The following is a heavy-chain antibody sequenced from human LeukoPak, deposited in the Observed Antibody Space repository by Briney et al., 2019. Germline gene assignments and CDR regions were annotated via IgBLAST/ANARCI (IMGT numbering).Heavy chain of an antibody. J-gene: IGHJ6*04. V-gene: IGHV3-33*01. Sequence: GRSLRLSCAASGFSFSDYGMHWVRQAPGKGLEWVAVIWYDRSIKNYADSGEGRLTISRDNSNNMLYLQMHSLRVEDTAVYYCARDAASDGSHYGMDVWGEGTTVIVSS. D-gene: IGHD5-24*01. CDR1: GFSFSDYG. CDR3: ARDAASDGSHYGMDV. CDR2: IWYDRSIK.